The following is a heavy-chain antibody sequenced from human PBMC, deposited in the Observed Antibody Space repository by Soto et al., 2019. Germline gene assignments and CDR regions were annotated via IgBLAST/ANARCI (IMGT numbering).Heavy chain of an antibody. J-gene: IGHJ4*02. D-gene: IGHD3-22*01. V-gene: IGHV3-30*18. CDR3: AKGAGPDSSGYLYYFDY. Sequence: GGSLRLSCAASGFTFSSYGMHWVRQAPGKGLEWVAVISYDGSNKYYADSVKGRFTISRDNSKNTLYLQMNSLRAEDTAVYYCAKGAGPDSSGYLYYFDYWGQGTLVTVSS. CDR1: GFTFSSYG. CDR2: ISYDGSNK.